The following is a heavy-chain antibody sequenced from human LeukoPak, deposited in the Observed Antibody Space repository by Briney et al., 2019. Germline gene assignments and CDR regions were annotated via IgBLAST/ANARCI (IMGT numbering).Heavy chain of an antibody. J-gene: IGHJ4*02. V-gene: IGHV1-69*05. CDR1: GGTFSSYA. CDR2: IIPIFGTA. CDR3: ARSRTNYGGNLISGYFDY. D-gene: IGHD4-23*01. Sequence: SVKVSCKASGGTFSSYAISWVRQAPGQGLEWMAGIIPIFGTANYAQKFQGRVTITTDESTSTAYMELSSLRSEDTAVYYCARSRTNYGGNLISGYFDYWGQGTLVTVSS.